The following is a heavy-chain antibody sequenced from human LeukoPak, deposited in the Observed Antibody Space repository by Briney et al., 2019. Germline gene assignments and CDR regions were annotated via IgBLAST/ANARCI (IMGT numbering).Heavy chain of an antibody. CDR2: ISGSGGST. J-gene: IGHJ4*02. CDR1: GFTFSNYA. V-gene: IGHV3-23*01. CDR3: ASRGFLEWLEYYFDY. D-gene: IGHD3-3*01. Sequence: QPGGSLRLSCAASGFTFSNYAMSWVRQAPGKGLEWVSAISGSGGSTYYADSVKGRFTISRDNSKNTLYLQMNSLRAEDTAVYYCASRGFLEWLEYYFDYWGQGTLVTVSS.